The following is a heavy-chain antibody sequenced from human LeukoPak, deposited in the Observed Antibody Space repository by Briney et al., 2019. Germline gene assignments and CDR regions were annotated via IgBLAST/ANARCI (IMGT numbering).Heavy chain of an antibody. CDR3: ARDYQRQLYLYYFDY. Sequence: ASVTVSCKASGYTFSDYDITWVRQAPGQGLEWMGWISVHNGNTNYAQELQGRVTMTTDTSASTAYMELSSLRSDDTAVYYCARDYQRQLYLYYFDYWGQGTLVTVSS. D-gene: IGHD2-2*01. CDR1: GYTFSDYD. J-gene: IGHJ4*02. CDR2: ISVHNGNT. V-gene: IGHV1-18*01.